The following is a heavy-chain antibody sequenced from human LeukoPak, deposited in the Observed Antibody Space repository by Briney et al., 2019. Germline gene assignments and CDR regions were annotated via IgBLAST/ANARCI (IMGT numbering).Heavy chain of an antibody. J-gene: IGHJ3*02. D-gene: IGHD7-27*01. CDR2: ISAYNGNT. CDR3: ARAWGFVPSDAFDI. V-gene: IGHV1-18*04. CDR1: GYTFTSYY. Sequence: ASVKVSCKASGYTFTSYYMHWVRQAPGQGLEWMGWISAYNGNTNYAQKLQGRVTMTTDTSTSTAYMELRSLRSDDTAVYYCARAWGFVPSDAFDIWGQGTMVTVSS.